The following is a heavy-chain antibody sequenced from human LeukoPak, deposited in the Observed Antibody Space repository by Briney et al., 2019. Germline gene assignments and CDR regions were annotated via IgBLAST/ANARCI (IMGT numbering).Heavy chain of an antibody. CDR1: GFTVSDNS. D-gene: IGHD2-2*01. Sequence: PGGSLRLSCAASGFTVSDNSMSWVRQAPGKGLEWVSVIYSGGSTYYADSVKGRFTISRDNSKNTLYLQMNSLRAEDTAVYYCAKDRSVPAASYDYWGQGTLVTVSS. CDR2: IYSGGST. J-gene: IGHJ4*02. V-gene: IGHV3-53*01. CDR3: AKDRSVPAASYDY.